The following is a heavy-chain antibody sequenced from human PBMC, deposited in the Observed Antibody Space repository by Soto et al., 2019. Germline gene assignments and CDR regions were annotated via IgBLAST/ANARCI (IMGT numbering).Heavy chain of an antibody. V-gene: IGHV6-1*01. D-gene: IGHD3-9*01. Sequence: SQTLSLTCAISGDSVSSNSAAWNWXRQSPSRGLEWLGRTYYRSKWYNDYAVSVKSRITINPDTSKNQFSLQLNSVTPEDTAVYYCARVNYDILTGFDYWGQGTLVTVSS. J-gene: IGHJ4*02. CDR2: TYYRSKWYN. CDR3: ARVNYDILTGFDY. CDR1: GDSVSSNSAA.